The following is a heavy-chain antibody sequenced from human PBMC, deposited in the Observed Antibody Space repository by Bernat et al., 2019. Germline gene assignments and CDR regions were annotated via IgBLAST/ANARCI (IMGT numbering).Heavy chain of an antibody. J-gene: IGHJ4*02. CDR2: ITHSGST. Sequence: QVQLQQWGAGLLKPSETLSLTCAVYGGSFIGYYWSCLRQPPGKGLEWIGEITHSGSTNYNPSLKSRVTISVDTSKNQFSLRLSSVTAADTAVYYCAKSRRGGVPPGYVFWGQGTLVTVSS. V-gene: IGHV4-34*01. CDR3: AKSRRGGVPPGYVF. CDR1: GGSFIGYY. D-gene: IGHD3-16*01.